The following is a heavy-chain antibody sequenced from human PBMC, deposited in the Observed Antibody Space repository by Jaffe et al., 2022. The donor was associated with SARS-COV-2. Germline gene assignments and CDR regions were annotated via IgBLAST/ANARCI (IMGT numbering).Heavy chain of an antibody. J-gene: IGHJ4*02. CDR3: ARDSPVYSWVFYQQMRLGDLSSLDY. D-gene: IGHD3-16*02. CDR2: IWYDGSNK. V-gene: IGHV3-33*01. CDR1: GFTFSNYG. Sequence: QVHLVESGGGVVQPGRSLRLSCAASGFTFSNYGMHWVRQAPGKGLEWVAVIWYDGSNKYYADSVKGRFSISRDTSKNTLYLQMNSLRAEDTAVYYCARDSPVYSWVFYQQMRLGDLSSLDYWGLGTLVSVSS.